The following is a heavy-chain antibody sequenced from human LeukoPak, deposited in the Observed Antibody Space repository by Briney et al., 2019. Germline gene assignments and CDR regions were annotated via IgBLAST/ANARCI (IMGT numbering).Heavy chain of an antibody. Sequence: PSETLSLTCTVSGVSISSGSYYWNWIRQHPGKGLEWIGYIYYSGSTYQNPSLKSRLTISVDTSKNQFSLRLSSVTAADTAVYYCAREPLGTVTTGTGFDYWGQGTLVSVSS. CDR2: IYYSGST. CDR1: GVSISSGSYY. J-gene: IGHJ4*02. D-gene: IGHD4-17*01. CDR3: AREPLGTVTTGTGFDY. V-gene: IGHV4-31*03.